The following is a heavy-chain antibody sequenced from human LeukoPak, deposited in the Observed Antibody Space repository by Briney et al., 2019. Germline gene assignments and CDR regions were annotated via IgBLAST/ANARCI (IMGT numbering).Heavy chain of an antibody. CDR2: ISSSSSYI. CDR1: GFTFSSYS. J-gene: IGHJ3*02. Sequence: PGGSLRLSCAASGFTFSSYSMNWVRQAPGKGLEWVSTISSSSSYIYYADSVKGRFTISRDNAKNSLYLQMNSLRAEDTAVYYCAKDWDYYGSGSPDAFDIWGQGTMVTVSS. V-gene: IGHV3-21*01. D-gene: IGHD3-10*01. CDR3: AKDWDYYGSGSPDAFDI.